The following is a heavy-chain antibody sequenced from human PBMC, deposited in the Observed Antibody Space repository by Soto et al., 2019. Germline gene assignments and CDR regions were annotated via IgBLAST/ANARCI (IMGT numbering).Heavy chain of an antibody. CDR2: INSDGSST. V-gene: IGHV3-74*01. D-gene: IGHD6-13*01. CDR3: ARVGYSSSWPNYYFDY. CDR1: GFTFSSYW. Sequence: EVQLVESGGGLVQPWGSLRLSCAASGFTFSSYWMHWVRQAPGKGLVWVSRINSDGSSTSYADSVKGRFTISRDNAKNTLYLQMNSLRAEDTAVYYCARVGYSSSWPNYYFDYWGQGTLVTVSS. J-gene: IGHJ4*02.